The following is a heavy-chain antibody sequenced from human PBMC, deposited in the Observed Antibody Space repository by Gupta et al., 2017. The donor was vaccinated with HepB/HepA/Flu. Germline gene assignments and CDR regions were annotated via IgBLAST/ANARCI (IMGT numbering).Heavy chain of an antibody. D-gene: IGHD3-22*01. V-gene: IGHV4-30-4*01. CDR1: GGSISSGAYY. CDR2: IYYSGST. Sequence: QVQLQESGPGLVQPSQTLSLTCTVSGGSISSGAYYWSWIRQPPGKGLEWIGYIYYSGSTYYNPSLKSRVTISVDTSKNQFSLKLSSVTAADTAVYYCAREPRVVITERYFDLWGRGTLVTVSS. CDR3: AREPRVVITERYFDL. J-gene: IGHJ2*01.